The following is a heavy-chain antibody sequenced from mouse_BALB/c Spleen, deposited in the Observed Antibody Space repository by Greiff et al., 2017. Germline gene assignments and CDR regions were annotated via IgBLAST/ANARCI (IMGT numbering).Heavy chain of an antibody. J-gene: IGHJ4*01. CDR1: GYTFTSYY. V-gene: IGHV1S56*01. CDR2: IYPGDGST. Sequence: QVQLQQSGPELVKPGASVKMSCKASGYTFTSYYIHWVKQRPGQGLEWIGWIYPGDGSTKYNEKFKGKTILTADKSSSTAYMLLSSLTSEDSAIYFCARVPLLFYAMDYWGQGTSVTVSS. CDR3: ARVPLLFYAMDY. D-gene: IGHD2-1*01.